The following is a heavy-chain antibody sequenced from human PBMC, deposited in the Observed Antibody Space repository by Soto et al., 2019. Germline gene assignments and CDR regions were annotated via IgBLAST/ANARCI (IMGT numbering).Heavy chain of an antibody. Sequence: QVQLVQSGAEVKKPGSSVKVSCKASGGTFSSYTISWVRQAPGQGLEWMGRIIPILGIANYAQKFQGRVTITADKSTSTAYMELSSLRSEDTAVYYCARCSGGSCQDGMDVWGQGTTVTVSS. V-gene: IGHV1-69*02. CDR3: ARCSGGSCQDGMDV. CDR2: IIPILGIA. J-gene: IGHJ6*02. D-gene: IGHD2-15*01. CDR1: GGTFSSYT.